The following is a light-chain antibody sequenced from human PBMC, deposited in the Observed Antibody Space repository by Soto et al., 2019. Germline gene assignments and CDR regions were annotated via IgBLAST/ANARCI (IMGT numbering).Light chain of an antibody. J-gene: IGKJ1*01. CDR3: QQRSNWPGT. Sequence: EIVMTQSPATLSVSPGERATLSCRAGQSVSSNLAWYQQKPGQAPRLLIYDASSRATGIPDRFSGGGSGTDFTLTISSLEPEDFAVYYCQQRSNWPGTFGQGTKVDIK. CDR1: QSVSSN. CDR2: DAS. V-gene: IGKV3-11*01.